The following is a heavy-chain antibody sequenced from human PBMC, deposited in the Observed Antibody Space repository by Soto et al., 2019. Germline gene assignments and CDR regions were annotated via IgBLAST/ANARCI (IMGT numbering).Heavy chain of an antibody. J-gene: IGHJ4*02. D-gene: IGHD3-16*02. Sequence: EVRLVESGGGWVQPGGSLRLSWEAPGFVFRTSGITWVRQPPGKGLEWVASMNVDGGEIYYVGSVRGRFTVSRDNAKNALYLQMNSLRVEDTAVYYCARDIGPNTLDYWGQGTLVTVSS. CDR2: MNVDGGEI. CDR1: GFVFRTSG. CDR3: ARDIGPNTLDY. V-gene: IGHV3-7*03.